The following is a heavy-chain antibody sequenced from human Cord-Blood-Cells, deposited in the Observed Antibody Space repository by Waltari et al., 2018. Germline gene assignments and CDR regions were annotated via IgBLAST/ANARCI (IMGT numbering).Heavy chain of an antibody. CDR2: IDPEDGET. CDR1: GYTLTELS. J-gene: IGHJ1*01. Sequence: QVQLVQSGAEVKKPGATVKVSCKVSGYTLTELSMHWVRQAPVNGLEWMGGIDPEDGETIYAQQFQGRVTTTEDTYTDTAYMELSSLRSEDTAVYYCATRGFMVRVVIITRYFQHWGQGTLVTVSS. D-gene: IGHD3-10*01. CDR3: ATRGFMVRVVIITRYFQH. V-gene: IGHV1-24*01.